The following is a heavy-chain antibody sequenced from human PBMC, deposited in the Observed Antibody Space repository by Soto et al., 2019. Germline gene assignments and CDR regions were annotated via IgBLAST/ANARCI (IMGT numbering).Heavy chain of an antibody. J-gene: IGHJ6*03. V-gene: IGHV1-46*01. D-gene: IGHD2-8*01. CDR3: ARDEGSGMVASPYYYYYMDV. Sequence: ASVKVSCKASGYTFTNYHMHWLRQAPGQGLEWMGMINPSGGSTTYAQKFQGRVTMTRDTSTSTVYMELSSLRSEDTAVYYCARDEGSGMVASPYYYYYMDVWGKGTTVTVSS. CDR2: INPSGGST. CDR1: GYTFTNYH.